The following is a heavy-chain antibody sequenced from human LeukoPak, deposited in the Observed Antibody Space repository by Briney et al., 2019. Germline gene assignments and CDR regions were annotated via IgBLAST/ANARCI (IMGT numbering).Heavy chain of an antibody. Sequence: GASVKVSCKASGYTFTCYYMHWVRQAPGQGLEWMGWINPNSGGTNYAQNFQGRVTMTRNTSISTAYMELSRLRSDDTAVYYCARTGSYGDYVTFDYWGQGTLVTVSS. D-gene: IGHD4-17*01. CDR1: GYTFTCYY. J-gene: IGHJ4*02. CDR3: ARTGSYGDYVTFDY. CDR2: INPNSGGT. V-gene: IGHV1-2*02.